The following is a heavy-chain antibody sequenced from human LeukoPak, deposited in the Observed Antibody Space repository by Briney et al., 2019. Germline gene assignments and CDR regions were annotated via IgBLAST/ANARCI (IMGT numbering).Heavy chain of an antibody. V-gene: IGHV3-20*04. CDR3: ARGGGNPYYYYYYMDV. CDR2: INWNGGST. CDR1: GFTFDDYG. J-gene: IGHJ6*03. D-gene: IGHD4-23*01. Sequence: AGSLTLSCAASGFTFDDYGMSWVRQAPGKGLEWVSGINWNGGSTGYADSVKGRFTISRDNAKHSLYLQMNSLRAEDTALYYCARGGGNPYYYYYYMDVWGKGTTVTVSS.